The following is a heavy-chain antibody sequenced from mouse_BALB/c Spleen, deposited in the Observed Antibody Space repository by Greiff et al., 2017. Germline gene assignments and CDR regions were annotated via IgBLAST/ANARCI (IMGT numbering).Heavy chain of an antibody. Sequence: VQLQQSGAELAKPGASVKMSCKASGYTFTSYVMHWVKQKPGQGLEWIGYINPYNDGTKYNEKFKGKATLTSDKSSSTAYMELSSLTSEDSAVYYCAREDSSGSYAMDYWGQGTSVTVSS. D-gene: IGHD3-2*01. J-gene: IGHJ4*01. CDR2: INPYNDGT. V-gene: IGHV1-14*01. CDR1: GYTFTSYV. CDR3: AREDSSGSYAMDY.